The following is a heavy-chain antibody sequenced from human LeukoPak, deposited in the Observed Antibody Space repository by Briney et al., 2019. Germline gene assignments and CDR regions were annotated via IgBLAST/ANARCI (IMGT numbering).Heavy chain of an antibody. D-gene: IGHD2-15*01. CDR1: GGSFSGYY. V-gene: IGHV4-34*01. Sequence: SETLSLTCAVYGGSFSGYYWSWIRQPPGKGLEWIGEINHSGSTNYNPSLKSRVTISVDMSKNQFSLKLSSVTAADTAVYYCARAPLYCSGGSCYSLFDYWGQGTLVTVSS. J-gene: IGHJ4*02. CDR2: INHSGST. CDR3: ARAPLYCSGGSCYSLFDY.